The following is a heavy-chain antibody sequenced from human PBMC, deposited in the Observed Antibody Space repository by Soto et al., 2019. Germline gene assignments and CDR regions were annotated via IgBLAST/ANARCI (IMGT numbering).Heavy chain of an antibody. J-gene: IGHJ4*02. V-gene: IGHV1-69*02. D-gene: IGHD2-2*01. CDR2: IIPILGIA. Sequence: QVQLVQSGAEVKKPGSSVKVSCKASGGTFSSYTISWVRQAPGQGLEWMGRIIPILGIANYAQKFQGRVTITADKSTSTAYMELSSLRSEDTSVYYCASTNGGYQLPLDYWGQGTLVTVSS. CDR1: GGTFSSYT. CDR3: ASTNGGYQLPLDY.